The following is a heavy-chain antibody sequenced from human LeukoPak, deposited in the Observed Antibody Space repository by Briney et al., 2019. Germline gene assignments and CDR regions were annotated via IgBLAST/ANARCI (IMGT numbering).Heavy chain of an antibody. CDR2: MWSDETNK. CDR3: AKDGES. CDR1: GVTFTRSA. V-gene: IGHV3-33*03. J-gene: IGHJ4*02. D-gene: IGHD3-10*01. Sequence: GGSLRLSCSASGVTFTRSAMHWVRQAPGKGLEWVAVMWSDETNKYYGDSVKGRFTISLDNSKTTLFLQMNSLRVDGTAVYYCAKDGESWGQGTLVTVSS.